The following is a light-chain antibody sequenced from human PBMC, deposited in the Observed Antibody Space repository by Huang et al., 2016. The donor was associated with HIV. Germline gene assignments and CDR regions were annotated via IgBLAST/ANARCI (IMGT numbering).Light chain of an antibody. Sequence: MTQSPATLSVSPGERATLSCRASQSVSHKLAWYQQKPGQAPRLLIYDGSTRATGIPVRFSGTGSGTEFTLTINSLQSEDFAVYYCQQYYDSPPWTFGQGTKVEIK. J-gene: IGKJ1*01. CDR1: QSVSHK. CDR2: DGS. CDR3: QQYYDSPPWT. V-gene: IGKV3-15*01.